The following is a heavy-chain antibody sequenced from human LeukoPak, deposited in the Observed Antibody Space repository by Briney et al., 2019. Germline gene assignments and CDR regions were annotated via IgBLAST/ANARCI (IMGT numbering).Heavy chain of an antibody. J-gene: IGHJ4*02. CDR1: GGSISSSNW. Sequence: SGTLSLTCAVSGGSISSSNWWSWVRQPPGKGLEWIGEIYHSGSTNYNPSLKSRVTISVDTSKNQFSLKLSSVTAADTAVYYCARGVRYYDFWSGYYQDYFDYWGQGTLVTVSS. D-gene: IGHD3-3*01. CDR2: IYHSGST. V-gene: IGHV4-4*02. CDR3: ARGVRYYDFWSGYYQDYFDY.